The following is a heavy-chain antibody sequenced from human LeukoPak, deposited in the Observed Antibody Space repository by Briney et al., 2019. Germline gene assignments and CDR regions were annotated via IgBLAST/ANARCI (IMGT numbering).Heavy chain of an antibody. J-gene: IGHJ6*02. D-gene: IGHD6-19*01. V-gene: IGHV4-59*01. CDR3: ARGIAVAGTSGYYYGMDV. CDR2: IYYSGST. CDR1: GGSISSYY. Sequence: SETLSLTCTVSGGSISSYYSSWIRQPPGKGLEWIGYIYYSGSTNYNPSLKSRVTISVDTSKNQFSLKLSSVTAADTAVYYCARGIAVAGTSGYYYGMDVWGQGTTVTVSS.